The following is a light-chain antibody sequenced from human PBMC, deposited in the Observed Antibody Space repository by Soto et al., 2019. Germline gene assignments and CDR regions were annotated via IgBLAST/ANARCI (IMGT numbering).Light chain of an antibody. Sequence: QSALTQPPSASGSPGQSVTISCTGTSSDLGDYDYVSWYQQHTGKAPKLLIYEVNKRPSGVPDRFSGSKSGNTASLTVTGLQAEDEADYYCSSYAGSNNLIFGGGTKLTVL. CDR1: SSDLGDYDY. CDR2: EVN. V-gene: IGLV2-8*01. J-gene: IGLJ2*01. CDR3: SSYAGSNNLI.